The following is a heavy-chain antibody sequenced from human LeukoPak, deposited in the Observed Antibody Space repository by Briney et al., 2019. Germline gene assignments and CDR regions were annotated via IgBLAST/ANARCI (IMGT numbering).Heavy chain of an antibody. J-gene: IGHJ4*02. CDR3: AKGRTNDY. Sequence: GGSLRLSCAASGFTFSTYAMSWVRQTPERGLEWVSAISDTGGNTFYADSVKGRSTISRDNSKSTLYLQMNSLRAEDTAIYYCAKGRTNDYWGQGTLVTVSS. V-gene: IGHV3-23*01. D-gene: IGHD1/OR15-1a*01. CDR1: GFTFSTYA. CDR2: ISDTGGNT.